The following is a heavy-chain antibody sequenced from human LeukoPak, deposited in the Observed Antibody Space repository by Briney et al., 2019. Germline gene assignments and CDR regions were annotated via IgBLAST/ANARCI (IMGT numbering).Heavy chain of an antibody. V-gene: IGHV3-30*18. CDR2: ISYDGSNK. CDR3: AKVRVGYSYGSEAGFFDY. D-gene: IGHD5-18*01. Sequence: GGSLRLSCAASGFTFSSYGMHWVRQAPGKGLEWVAVISYDGSNKYYADSVKGRFTISRDNSKNKLYLQMNSLRAEDTAVYYCAKVRVGYSYGSEAGFFDYWGQGTLVTVSS. CDR1: GFTFSSYG. J-gene: IGHJ4*02.